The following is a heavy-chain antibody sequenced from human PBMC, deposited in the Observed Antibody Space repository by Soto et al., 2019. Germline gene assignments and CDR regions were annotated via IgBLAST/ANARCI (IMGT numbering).Heavy chain of an antibody. CDR3: ARAKLGGGSCCTMDV. CDR1: GGSISSGGYY. D-gene: IGHD2-15*01. CDR2: IYYSGST. V-gene: IGHV4-31*03. J-gene: IGHJ6*02. Sequence: QVQLQESGPGLVKPSQTLSLTCTVSGGSISSGGYYWSWIRQHPGKGLEWIGYIYYSGSTYYNPSLNSRVTISVDTSKNQFSLQLSSVTAADTAVYYCARAKLGGGSCCTMDVWGQGTTVTVSS.